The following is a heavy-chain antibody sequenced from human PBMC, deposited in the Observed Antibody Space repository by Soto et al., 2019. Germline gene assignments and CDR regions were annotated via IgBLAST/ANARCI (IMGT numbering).Heavy chain of an antibody. D-gene: IGHD6-19*01. CDR2: ISAFNGNT. CDR1: GYSFTNYG. V-gene: IGHV1-18*01. Sequence: QDQLVQSGAEVKKPGASVTVSCKASGYSFTNYGVTWVRQAPGQGLEWMGWISAFNGNTHYAQNLQGRVTMTTDASTSTAYMELRSLRSADTAVYYCARDRGVAPPVAGNTHYYYYMAVWGKGTTVTVSS. CDR3: ARDRGVAPPVAGNTHYYYYMAV. J-gene: IGHJ6*03.